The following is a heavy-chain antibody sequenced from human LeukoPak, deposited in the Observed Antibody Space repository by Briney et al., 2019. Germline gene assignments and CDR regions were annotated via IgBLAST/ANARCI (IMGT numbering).Heavy chain of an antibody. CDR1: GYPFRSYV. J-gene: IGHJ4*02. V-gene: IGHV1-3*01. CDR3: ARDGYDADGYLDY. D-gene: IGHD5-12*01. CDR2: INPANGNT. Sequence: ASVKVSCKASGYPFRSYVIHWMRQAPGQSLEWIGWINPANGNTKYSRNFQGRVTITRDTSASVVYMELSSLRYEDTAVYHCARDGYDADGYLDYWGPRALVPVSS.